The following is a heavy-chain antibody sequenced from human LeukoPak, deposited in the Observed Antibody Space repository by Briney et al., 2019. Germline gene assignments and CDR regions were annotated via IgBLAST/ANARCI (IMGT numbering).Heavy chain of an antibody. Sequence: GGSLRLSCAASGFTFTDSWMTWVRQAPGKGLEWVANIKQDGSEKHYVDSVKGRFTISRDNAKNSLYLQMNSLRAEDTAVYYCAREPGIGYAFDIWGQGTVVAVSS. J-gene: IGHJ3*02. CDR1: GFTFTDSW. CDR3: AREPGIGYAFDI. CDR2: IKQDGSEK. V-gene: IGHV3-7*01. D-gene: IGHD2/OR15-2a*01.